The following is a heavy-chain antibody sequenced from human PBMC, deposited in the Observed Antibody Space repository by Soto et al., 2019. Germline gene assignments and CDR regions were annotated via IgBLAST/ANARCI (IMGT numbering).Heavy chain of an antibody. Sequence: QVQLVQSGAEVKKPGSSVKVSCKVSGGTFSSYVISWVRQAPGQGLEWMGGVTPIFGTTNYAQQFQGRVTITADESTSTAYMELSSLRPEDTATYFCARLPRVVMLPLEGGLDVWGQGTTVTVYS. CDR2: VTPIFGTT. CDR3: ARLPRVVMLPLEGGLDV. J-gene: IGHJ6*02. CDR1: GGTFSSYV. V-gene: IGHV1-69*12. D-gene: IGHD2-15*01.